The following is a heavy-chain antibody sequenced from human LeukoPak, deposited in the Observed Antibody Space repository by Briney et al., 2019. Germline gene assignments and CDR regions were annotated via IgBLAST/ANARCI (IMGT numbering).Heavy chain of an antibody. D-gene: IGHD1-26*01. J-gene: IGHJ4*02. CDR2: ISSSSSYI. Sequence: GGSLRLSCAASGFTFTSYSMNWVRQAPGKGLEWVSSISSSSSYIYYADSVRGRFTISRDNAKNTVYLQMNNLSVGGTAIYYCVKEVIVAAAFFDHWGQGSLVTVSS. CDR3: VKEVIVAAAFFDH. CDR1: GFTFTSYS. V-gene: IGHV3-21*04.